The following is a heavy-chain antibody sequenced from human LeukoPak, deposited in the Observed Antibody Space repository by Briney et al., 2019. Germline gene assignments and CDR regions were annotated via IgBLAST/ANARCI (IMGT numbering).Heavy chain of an antibody. CDR3: ARDLPTATYYDYVWGNNWFDP. CDR1: GFTFNTYT. Sequence: GGSLRLSCTASGFTFNTYTMNWVRQAPGKGLEWVSSTSSSSSYIYYADSVKGRFTISRDNAKKSLYLQMNSLRAEDTALYYCARDLPTATYYDYVWGNNWFDPWGQGTLVTVSS. D-gene: IGHD3-16*01. J-gene: IGHJ5*02. CDR2: TSSSSSYI. V-gene: IGHV3-21*04.